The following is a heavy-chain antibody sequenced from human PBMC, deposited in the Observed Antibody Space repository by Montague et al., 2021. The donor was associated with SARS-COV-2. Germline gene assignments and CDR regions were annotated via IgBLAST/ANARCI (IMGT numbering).Heavy chain of an antibody. CDR1: GFTSSSYW. CDR3: ARDSAPYAYGDYNFHY. D-gene: IGHD4-17*01. Sequence: SLRLSCAASGFTSSSYWMSSFRQAPGKGLEWVANIKQDGSEKYYVDSVKGRFTISRDNAKNSLYMQMNSLRAEDTAVYHCARDSAPYAYGDYNFHYWGQGTLVTVSS. CDR2: IKQDGSEK. J-gene: IGHJ4*02. V-gene: IGHV3-7*01.